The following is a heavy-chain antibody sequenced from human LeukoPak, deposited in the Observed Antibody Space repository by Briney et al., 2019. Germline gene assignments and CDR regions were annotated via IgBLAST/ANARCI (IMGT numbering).Heavy chain of an antibody. V-gene: IGHV1-2*02. CDR2: INPNSGGT. J-gene: IGHJ6*03. CDR3: ARIPWFGEQYYYYYMDV. CDR1: GYTFTGYY. D-gene: IGHD3-10*01. Sequence: GASVKVSCKASGYTFTGYYMHWVRQAPGQGLEWMGWINPNSGGTNYAQKFQGRVTMTRNTSISTAYMELSSLRSEDTAVYYCARIPWFGEQYYYYYMDVWGKGTTVTISS.